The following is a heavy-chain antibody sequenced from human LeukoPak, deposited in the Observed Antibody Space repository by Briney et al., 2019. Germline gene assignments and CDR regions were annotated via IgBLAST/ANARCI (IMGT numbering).Heavy chain of an antibody. J-gene: IGHJ4*02. D-gene: IGHD6-6*01. CDR1: GFDFSSYA. V-gene: IGHV3-23*01. CDR2: IGAYAART. CDR3: AKDHRSSSSPYYFDY. Sequence: PGGSLRLSCVASGFDFSSYAMTWVRQAPGRGLEWVSTIGAYAARTYYADSVKGRFTTSRENSKSTLSLQMNSLRAEDTALYYCAKDHRSSSSPYYFDYWGQGTLVTVSS.